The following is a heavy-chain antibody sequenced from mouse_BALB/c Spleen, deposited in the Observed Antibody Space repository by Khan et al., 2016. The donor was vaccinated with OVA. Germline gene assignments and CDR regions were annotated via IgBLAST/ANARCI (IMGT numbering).Heavy chain of an antibody. CDR1: GYSITSDYA. V-gene: IGHV3-2*02. CDR3: AMGRTY. Sequence: EVQLQESGPGLVKPSQSLSLTCTVTGYSITSDYAWNWIRQFPGNKLEWMGYISYSGRTSYNPSLKSRISVTRDTSKNQFFLQLNSVTTEDTATXYGAMGRTYWGQGTLVTVSA. D-gene: IGHD4-1*01. CDR2: ISYSGRT. J-gene: IGHJ3*01.